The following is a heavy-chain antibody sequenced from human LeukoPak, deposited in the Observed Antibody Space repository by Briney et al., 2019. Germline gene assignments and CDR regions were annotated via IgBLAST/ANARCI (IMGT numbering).Heavy chain of an antibody. CDR1: GYTFTGYY. Sequence: ASVKVSCKASGYTFTGYYMHWVRQAPGQGLEWMGWINPNSGGTNYAQKFQGRVTMTRDTSISTAYMELSRLRSDDTAVYYCASYLDGSGSHPSPFDYWGQGTLVTVSS. D-gene: IGHD3-10*01. CDR3: ASYLDGSGSHPSPFDY. CDR2: INPNSGGT. J-gene: IGHJ4*02. V-gene: IGHV1-2*02.